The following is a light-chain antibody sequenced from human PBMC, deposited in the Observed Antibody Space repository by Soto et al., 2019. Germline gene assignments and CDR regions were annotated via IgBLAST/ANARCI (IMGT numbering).Light chain of an antibody. V-gene: IGLV1-44*01. CDR2: SNN. CDR3: AAWDDGLNGYV. J-gene: IGLJ1*01. Sequence: QSVLAQRPAGSGTPGQRVTISCSGSSSNIGSNPVNWYHQLPGTAPKLLIYSNNQRPSGVPDRFSGSKSGTSASLAISGLQSGDEADYYCAAWDDGLNGYVFGTGTKVTVL. CDR1: SSNIGSNP.